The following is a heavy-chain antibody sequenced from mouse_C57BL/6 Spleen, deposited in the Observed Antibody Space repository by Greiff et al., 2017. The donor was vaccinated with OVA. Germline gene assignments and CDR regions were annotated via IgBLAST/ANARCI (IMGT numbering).Heavy chain of an antibody. CDR3: ALGDYDYDTGFAY. CDR2: INPNNGGT. CDR1: GYTFTDYY. J-gene: IGHJ3*01. V-gene: IGHV1-26*01. Sequence: EVQLQQSGPELVKPGASVKISCKASGYTFTDYYMNWVKQSHGKSLEWIGDINPNNGGTSYNQKFKGKATLTVDKSSSTAYMELRSLTSEDSAVYFCALGDYDYDTGFAYWGQGTLVTVSA. D-gene: IGHD2-4*01.